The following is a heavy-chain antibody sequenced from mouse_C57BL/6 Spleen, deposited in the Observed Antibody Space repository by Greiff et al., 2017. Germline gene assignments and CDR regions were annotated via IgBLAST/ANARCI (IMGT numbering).Heavy chain of an antibody. Sequence: LEESGAELVRPGTSVKVSCKASGYAFTNYLIEWVKQRPGQGLEWIGVINPGSDGTNYNEKFKGKATLTADKSSSTAYMQLRSLTSEDSAVYFCAREENYDGFDYWGQGTTLTVSS. CDR2: INPGSDGT. CDR3: AREENYDGFDY. V-gene: IGHV1-54*01. CDR1: GYAFTNYL. D-gene: IGHD2-4*01. J-gene: IGHJ2*01.